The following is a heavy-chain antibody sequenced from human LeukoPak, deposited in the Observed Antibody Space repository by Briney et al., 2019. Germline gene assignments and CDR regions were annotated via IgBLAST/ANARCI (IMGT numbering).Heavy chain of an antibody. CDR3: ARDFTPEWFDIH. V-gene: IGHV3-30*04. J-gene: IGHJ4*02. CDR1: GLAFSSYS. D-gene: IGHD3-3*01. Sequence: GGSLRLSCVAPGLAFSSYSMHWVRQAPGKGLEWVRVISYDGSDEYYTDSVKGRFTISRDNSKNTVYLQMNSLRADDTAVYYCARDFTPEWFDIHWGQGTLVTVS. CDR2: ISYDGSDE.